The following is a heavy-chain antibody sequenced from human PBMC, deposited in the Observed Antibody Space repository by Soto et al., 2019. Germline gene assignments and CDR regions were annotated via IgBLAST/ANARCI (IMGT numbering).Heavy chain of an antibody. CDR1: GGTFSSYA. CDR3: ARGKDRRVSSWYEDYFDY. CDR2: INHSGST. V-gene: IGHV4-34*01. D-gene: IGHD6-13*01. J-gene: IGHJ4*02. Sequence: QVQLVQSGAEVKKPGSSVKVSCKASGGTFSSYAISWVRQAPGQGLEWIGEINHSGSTNYNPSLKSRVTISVDTSKNQFSLKLSSVTAADTAVYYCARGKDRRVSSWYEDYFDYWGQGTLVTVSS.